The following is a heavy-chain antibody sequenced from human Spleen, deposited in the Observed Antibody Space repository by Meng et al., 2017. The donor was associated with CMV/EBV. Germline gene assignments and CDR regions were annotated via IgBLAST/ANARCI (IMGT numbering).Heavy chain of an antibody. J-gene: IGHJ4*02. D-gene: IGHD3-16*01. V-gene: IGHV1-18*01. CDR1: GYTFTSYG. Sequence: ASVKVSCKASGYTFTSYGISWVRQAPGQGLEWMGWISAYNGNTNYAQKLQGRVTMTTDTSTSTAYMELRSLRSDDTAVYYCARDIGGVTTGPQYYFDYWGQGTLVTVSS. CDR2: ISAYNGNT. CDR3: ARDIGGVTTGPQYYFDY.